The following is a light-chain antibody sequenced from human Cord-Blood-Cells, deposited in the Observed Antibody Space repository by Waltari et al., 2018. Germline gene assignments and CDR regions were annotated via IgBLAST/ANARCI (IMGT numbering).Light chain of an antibody. Sequence: SSELTQDPAVSVALGQTVRITCQGDSLRSYYASWYQQKPGQAPVLVIYGKNNRPSVIPDRFSGSSSVNTASLTITGAQAEDEADYYCNSRDSSGNYVFGTGTKVTVL. CDR1: SLRSYY. CDR2: GKN. V-gene: IGLV3-19*01. J-gene: IGLJ1*01. CDR3: NSRDSSGNYV.